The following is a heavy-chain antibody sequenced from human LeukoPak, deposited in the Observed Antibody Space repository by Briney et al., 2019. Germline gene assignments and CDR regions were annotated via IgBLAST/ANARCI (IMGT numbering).Heavy chain of an antibody. D-gene: IGHD3-22*01. CDR2: INHSGSA. Sequence: SETLSLTCAVYGGSFSGYYWSWIRQPPGKGLEWIGEINHSGSANYNPSLKSRVTMSVDTSKNQFSLKLSSVTAADTAVYYCARVVYYYDSSGFPDYWGQGTLVTVSS. J-gene: IGHJ4*02. CDR1: GGSFSGYY. CDR3: ARVVYYYDSSGFPDY. V-gene: IGHV4-34*01.